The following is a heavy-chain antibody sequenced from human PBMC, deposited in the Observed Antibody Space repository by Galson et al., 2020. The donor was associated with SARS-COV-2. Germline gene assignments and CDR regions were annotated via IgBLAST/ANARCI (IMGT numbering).Heavy chain of an antibody. CDR3: ARGSGAAADPHYYYYYYMDV. V-gene: IGHV4-34*01. J-gene: IGHJ6*03. Sequence: SETLSLTCAVYGGSFGDYYWTWIRQPPGKGLEWIGEKHHRGSTNYNPSLKSRVTISIDTSKNQFSLELTSVTAADTAVYYCARGSGAAADPHYYYYYYMDVWGKGTTVIVSS. CDR2: KHHRGST. D-gene: IGHD6-13*01. CDR1: GGSFGDYY.